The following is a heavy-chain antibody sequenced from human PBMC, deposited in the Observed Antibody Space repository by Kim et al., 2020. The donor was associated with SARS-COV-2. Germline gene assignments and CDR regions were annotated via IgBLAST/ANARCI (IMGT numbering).Heavy chain of an antibody. V-gene: IGHV3-66*01. CDR3: ARDYSYCGGDCYSVAFDI. D-gene: IGHD2-21*02. Sequence: VKGRFTIARDNSKNRLYLQMNSLRAEDTAVYYCARDYSYCGGDCYSVAFDIWGQGTMVTVSS. J-gene: IGHJ3*02.